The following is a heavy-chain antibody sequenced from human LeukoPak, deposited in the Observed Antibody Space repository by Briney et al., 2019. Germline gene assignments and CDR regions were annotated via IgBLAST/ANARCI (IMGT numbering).Heavy chain of an antibody. CDR2: LYYRGAT. D-gene: IGHD3-22*01. V-gene: IGHV4-59*08. Sequence: SETLSLTCTVSGDSISSYYWSWIRQPPGKGLEWIGYLYYRGATNYNPSPTSRVTISVDTSKNQFSLKLSSVTAADTAVYYCARLSLYDSSVGYWGQGTLVTVSS. J-gene: IGHJ4*02. CDR3: ARLSLYDSSVGY. CDR1: GDSISSYY.